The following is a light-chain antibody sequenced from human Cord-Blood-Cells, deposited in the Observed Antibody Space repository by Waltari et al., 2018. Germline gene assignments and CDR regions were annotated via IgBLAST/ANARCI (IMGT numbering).Light chain of an antibody. J-gene: IGLJ2*01. CDR3: SSYTSSSTVV. V-gene: IGLV2-14*01. CDR1: RSDVGCYTY. CDR2: DVS. Sequence: QSALTQPASVSGSPGQSITISCTGTRSDVGCYTYVSWNQQHPGKAPKLMIYDVSNRPSGVSNRFSGSKSGNTASLTISGLQAEDEADYYCSSYTSSSTVVFGGGTKLTVL.